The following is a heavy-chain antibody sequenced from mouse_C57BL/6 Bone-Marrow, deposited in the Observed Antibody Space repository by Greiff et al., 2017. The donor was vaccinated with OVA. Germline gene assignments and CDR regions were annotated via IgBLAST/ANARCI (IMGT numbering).Heavy chain of an antibody. Sequence: EVKLQESGAELVRPGASVKLSCTASGFNIKDDYMHWVKQRPEQGLEWIGWIDPENGDTEYASKFQGKATITADTSSSTAYLQLSSLTSEDTAVYYCTSYDNERVYFDYWGQGTTLTVSS. J-gene: IGHJ2*01. D-gene: IGHD2-4*01. CDR1: GFNIKDDY. CDR2: IDPENGDT. V-gene: IGHV14-4*01. CDR3: TSYDNERVYFDY.